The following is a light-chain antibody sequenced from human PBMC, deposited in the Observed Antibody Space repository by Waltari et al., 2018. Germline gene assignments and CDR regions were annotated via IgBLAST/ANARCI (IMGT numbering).Light chain of an antibody. Sequence: SYELTQPPSVSVSPGQTASITCSADQLGTKYAYWYQQKSGQSPVLVIYKDDKRPSEMSERFSGSNSGNTATLTISGTQAMDEADYYCQAWDSGTVVFGGGTKLTVL. J-gene: IGLJ2*01. CDR2: KDD. CDR3: QAWDSGTVV. V-gene: IGLV3-1*01. CDR1: QLGTKY.